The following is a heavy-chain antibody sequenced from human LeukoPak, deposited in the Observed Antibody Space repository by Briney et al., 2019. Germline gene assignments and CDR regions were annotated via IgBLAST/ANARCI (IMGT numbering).Heavy chain of an antibody. J-gene: IGHJ5*02. D-gene: IGHD2-15*01. CDR2: IYYSGST. Sequence: SETLSLTCTVSGGSISRYHWSWIRQPPGKGLEWIGYIYYSGSTKYNPSLKSRVTISVDTSKNQFSLKLSSVTAADTAVYCCARLYCSAGTCYFNWFDPWGQGTLVTVSS. V-gene: IGHV4-59*08. CDR3: ARLYCSAGTCYFNWFDP. CDR1: GGSISRYH.